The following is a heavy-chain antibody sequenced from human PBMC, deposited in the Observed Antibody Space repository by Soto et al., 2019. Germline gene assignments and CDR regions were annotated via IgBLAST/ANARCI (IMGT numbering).Heavy chain of an antibody. J-gene: IGHJ6*02. D-gene: IGHD3-10*01. CDR1: SGPIRSLN. CDR2: DYYTGGT. CDR3: VRQGIGNLHGLVDV. Sequence: SETLPLTCTVSSGPIRSLNWVWIRQSPGRGLEWIGYDYYTGGTSYNPSLNSRVTVSADTSTNHISLTLTSVTAADTAIYYCVRQGIGNLHGLVDVWGQGTAVTVSS. V-gene: IGHV4-59*08.